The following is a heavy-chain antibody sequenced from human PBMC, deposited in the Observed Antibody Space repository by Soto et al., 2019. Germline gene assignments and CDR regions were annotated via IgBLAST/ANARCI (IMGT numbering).Heavy chain of an antibody. J-gene: IGHJ3*02. CDR2: IWYDGRDK. CDR3: ARVGGYSSSWFDAFDI. D-gene: IGHD6-13*01. Sequence: VHLVESGGGVVQPGRSPRLSCAASGFTFSSYAMHWVRQAPGKGLEWVSVIWYDGRDKYYAYSVKGRFTISRDNSKNTLYLQMNSLRAEDTAVYYCARVGGYSSSWFDAFDIWGQGTMVTVSS. CDR1: GFTFSSYA. V-gene: IGHV3-33*01.